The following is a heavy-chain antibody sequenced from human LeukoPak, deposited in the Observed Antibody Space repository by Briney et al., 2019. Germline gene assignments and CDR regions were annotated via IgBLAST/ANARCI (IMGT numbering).Heavy chain of an antibody. CDR2: ISGSGGST. J-gene: IGHJ3*02. CDR3: AKGPQTPNAFDI. CDR1: GFTFSSYA. Sequence: GGSLRLSCAASGFTFSSYAMTWVRQAPGKGLEWVSAISGSGGSTYYADSVRGRFTISRDNSKNTLYLQMNSLEAEDTAVYYCAKGPQTPNAFDIWGQGTMVTVSS. V-gene: IGHV3-23*01.